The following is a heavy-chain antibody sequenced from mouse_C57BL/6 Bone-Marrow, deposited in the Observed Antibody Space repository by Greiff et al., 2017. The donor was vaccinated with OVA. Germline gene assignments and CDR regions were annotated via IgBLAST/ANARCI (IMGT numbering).Heavy chain of an antibody. Sequence: VMLVESGAELARPGASVKLSCKASGYTFTSYGISWVKQRTGQGLEWIGEIYPRSGNTYYNEKFKGKATLTADKSSSTAYMELRSLTSEDSAVYFCARGDDYDGSWFAYWGQGTLVTVSA. CDR3: ARGDDYDGSWFAY. CDR2: IYPRSGNT. J-gene: IGHJ3*01. V-gene: IGHV1-81*01. CDR1: GYTFTSYG. D-gene: IGHD2-4*01.